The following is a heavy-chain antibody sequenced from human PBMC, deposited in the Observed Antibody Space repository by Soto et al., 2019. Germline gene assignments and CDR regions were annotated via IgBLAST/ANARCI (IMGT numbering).Heavy chain of an antibody. V-gene: IGHV1-69*06. CDR3: ARIETLTYNNTRGTDLDF. CDR1: GGTFGSHT. Sequence: QVQLVQSGAEGKKPGSSVRVSCKVSGGTFGSHTFTWVRQAPGQGLEWMGDIIPVFNAANYAQRFQDRVTITEDRAATTVYLELSRLTSAGTATYYCARIETLTYNNTRGTDLDFWGQGTLVIVS. CDR2: IIPVFNAA. J-gene: IGHJ4*02. D-gene: IGHD1-20*01.